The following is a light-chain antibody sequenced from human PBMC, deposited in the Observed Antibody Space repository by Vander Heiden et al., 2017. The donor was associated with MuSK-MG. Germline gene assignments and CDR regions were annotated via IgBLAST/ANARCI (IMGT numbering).Light chain of an antibody. J-gene: IGKJ2*01. V-gene: IGKV1-17*01. CDR1: HGIRND. Sequence: DIQLTQSTSSLSASVADRVTITCRASHGIRNDLGWYQHNAGKAPKRLIYAASILQSGVPLKFSCNGSLTEFTLTISSLQPDDFATYYFLHDDSFPYTFGQGSMFEIK. CDR3: LHDDSFPYT. CDR2: AAS.